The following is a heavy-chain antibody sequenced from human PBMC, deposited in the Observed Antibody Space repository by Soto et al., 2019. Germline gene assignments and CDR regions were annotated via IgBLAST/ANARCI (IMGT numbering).Heavy chain of an antibody. J-gene: IGHJ5*02. D-gene: IGHD3-10*01. CDR3: ARHNLYGSGQGEFDP. CDR1: GNIFSNYG. CDR2: ISGYNGNT. Sequence: QVQLVQSGAEVKKPGASVKVSCKASGNIFSNYGITWVRQAPGQGLEWMGWISGYNGNTNYAQKLQDRVTMTTDISTSTAYMEVRSLRSDDTAVYYCARHNLYGSGQGEFDPWGQGTLVTVSS. V-gene: IGHV1-18*01.